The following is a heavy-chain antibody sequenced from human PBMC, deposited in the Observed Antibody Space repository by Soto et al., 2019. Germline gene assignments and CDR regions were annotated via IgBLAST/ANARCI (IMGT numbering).Heavy chain of an antibody. J-gene: IGHJ5*02. D-gene: IGHD2-2*01. CDR1: GYSISSGYY. CDR3: ARDFPYCSSSSCQGWFDP. CDR2: IYHSGRT. Sequence: PSETLSLTCSVSGYSISSGYYWGWIRQPPGKGLEWIGSIYHSGRTYYNPSLKSRVTISVDTSNNQFSLKLSSVTAADTAVYYCARDFPYCSSSSCQGWFDPWGQGTLVTVS. V-gene: IGHV4-38-2*02.